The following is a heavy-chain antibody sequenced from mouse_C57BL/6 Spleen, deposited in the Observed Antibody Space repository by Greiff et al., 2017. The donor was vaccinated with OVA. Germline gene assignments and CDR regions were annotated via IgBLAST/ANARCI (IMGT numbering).Heavy chain of an antibody. V-gene: IGHV1-52*01. CDR3: ARPGFSYWYFDV. CDR2: IDPSDSET. J-gene: IGHJ1*03. D-gene: IGHD4-1*01. CDR1: GYTFTSYW. Sequence: QVQLQQPGAELVRPGSSVKLSCKASGYTFTSYWMHWVKQRPIQGLEWIGNIDPSDSETHYNQKFKDKATLTVDKSSSTASLQLSRLSSEDSAVYYCARPGFSYWYFDVWGTGTTVTVSS.